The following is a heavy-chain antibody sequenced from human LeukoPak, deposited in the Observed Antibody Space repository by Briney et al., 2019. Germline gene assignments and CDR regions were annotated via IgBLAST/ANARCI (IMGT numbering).Heavy chain of an antibody. J-gene: IGHJ4*02. CDR2: INPSAGNA. CDR1: GYTFTTYY. Sequence: ASVKVSCKASGYTFTTYYIHWVRQAPGQGFEWMGIINPSAGNATYAQKFQGRVTITRDTSTSTVYMELSSLRSEDTAVYYCARALEYCSSTSCYSFDYWGQGTLVTVSS. CDR3: ARALEYCSSTSCYSFDY. V-gene: IGHV1-46*01. D-gene: IGHD2-2*01.